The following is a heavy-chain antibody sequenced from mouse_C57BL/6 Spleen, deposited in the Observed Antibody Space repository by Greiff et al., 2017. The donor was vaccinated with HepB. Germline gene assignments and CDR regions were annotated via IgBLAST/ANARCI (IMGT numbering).Heavy chain of an antibody. CDR3: TTSYSNPFAY. CDR1: GFNIKDDY. V-gene: IGHV14-4*01. J-gene: IGHJ3*01. CDR2: IDPENGDT. D-gene: IGHD2-5*01. Sequence: EVQLQQSGAELVRPGASVKLSCTASGFNIKDDYMHWVKQRPEQGLEWIGWIDPENGDTEYASKFQGKATITADTSSNTAYLQLSSLTSEDTAVYYCTTSYSNPFAYWGQGTLVTVSA.